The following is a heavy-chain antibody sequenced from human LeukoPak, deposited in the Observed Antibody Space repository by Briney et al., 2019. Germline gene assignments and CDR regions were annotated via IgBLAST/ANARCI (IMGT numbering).Heavy chain of an antibody. CDR2: IYYSGST. Sequence: SETLSLTCTVSGGSILGSTYYWAWIRQPPGKGLEWIGSIYYSGSTYYNPSLKSRVTISVDTSKNQFSLKLSSVTAADAAVYYCATISGPDVVTAIPRVAFDIWGQGTMVTVSS. CDR1: GGSILGSTYY. D-gene: IGHD2-21*02. V-gene: IGHV4-39*01. CDR3: ATISGPDVVTAIPRVAFDI. J-gene: IGHJ3*02.